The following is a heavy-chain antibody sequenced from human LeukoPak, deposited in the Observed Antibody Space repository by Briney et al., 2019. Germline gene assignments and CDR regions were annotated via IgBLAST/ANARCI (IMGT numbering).Heavy chain of an antibody. CDR1: GFTFSTST. CDR2: VSSGSSII. J-gene: IGHJ4*02. CDR3: AREPFDY. Sequence: GGSLRLSCAASGFTFSTSTMNWVRQAPGKGLEWVSYVSSGSSIIYYADSVEGRFTISRDNAKNSLYLQMSSLRDEDTAVYYCAREPFDYWGQGILVTVSS. V-gene: IGHV3-48*02.